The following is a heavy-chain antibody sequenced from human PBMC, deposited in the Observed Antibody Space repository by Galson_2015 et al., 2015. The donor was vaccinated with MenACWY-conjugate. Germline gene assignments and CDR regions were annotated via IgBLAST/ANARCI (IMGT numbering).Heavy chain of an antibody. CDR2: INAGNGNT. J-gene: IGHJ6*02. Sequence: SVKVSCKASGYTFTSYAMHWVRQAPGQRLEWMGWINAGNGNTKYSQKFQGRVTITRDTSASTAYMELSSLRSEDTAVYYCARDGIAAAADDYYYYGMDVWGQGTTVTVSS. V-gene: IGHV1-3*01. D-gene: IGHD6-13*01. CDR1: GYTFTSYA. CDR3: ARDGIAAAADDYYYYGMDV.